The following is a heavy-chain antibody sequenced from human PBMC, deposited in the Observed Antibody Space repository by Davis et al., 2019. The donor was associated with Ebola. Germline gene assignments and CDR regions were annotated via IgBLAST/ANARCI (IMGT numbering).Heavy chain of an antibody. CDR3: AKEGPGYLIGTTLDY. D-gene: IGHD1-14*01. Sequence: PGGSLRLSCAASGFSFSSYWMSWVRQAPGKGLEWVASIKQDGSEKYYVDSVKGRFTISRDNAKNSLYLQMNSLRAEDTAVYYCAKEGPGYLIGTTLDYWGQGTLVTVSS. V-gene: IGHV3-7*03. J-gene: IGHJ4*02. CDR2: IKQDGSEK. CDR1: GFSFSSYW.